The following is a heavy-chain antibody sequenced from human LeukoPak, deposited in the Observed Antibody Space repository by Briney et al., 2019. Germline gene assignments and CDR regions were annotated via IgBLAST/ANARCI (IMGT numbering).Heavy chain of an antibody. CDR3: ARGIAYYYDSSGYTLDY. CDR2: IIPILGIA. Sequence: GSSVKVSCKASGGTFSSYAISWLRQAPGQGLEWMGGIIPILGIANYAQKFQGRVTITADKSTSTAYMELSSQRPEDTAVYYCARGIAYYYDSSGYTLDYWGQGTLVTVSS. CDR1: GGTFSSYA. D-gene: IGHD3-22*01. J-gene: IGHJ4*02. V-gene: IGHV1-69*04.